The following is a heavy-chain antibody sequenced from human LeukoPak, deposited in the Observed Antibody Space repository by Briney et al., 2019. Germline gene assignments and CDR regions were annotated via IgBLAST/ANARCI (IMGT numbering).Heavy chain of an antibody. CDR1: GYTFTSYG. V-gene: IGHV1-18*01. Sequence: ASVKVSCKASGYTFTSYGISWVRQAPEQGLEWMGWISAYNGNTNYAQKLQGRVTMTTDTSTSKAYMELRSLRSDDTAVYYCARDKARYCSGGSCYGRFDYWGQGTLVTVSS. CDR2: ISAYNGNT. CDR3: ARDKARYCSGGSCYGRFDY. J-gene: IGHJ4*02. D-gene: IGHD2-15*01.